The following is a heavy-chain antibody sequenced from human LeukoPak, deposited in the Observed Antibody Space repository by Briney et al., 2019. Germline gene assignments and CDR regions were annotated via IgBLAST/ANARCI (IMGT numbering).Heavy chain of an antibody. CDR1: GGSISSSSYY. V-gene: IGHV4-39*07. Sequence: SETLSLACTVSGGSISSSSYYWGWIRQPPGKGLEWIGSIYYSGSTYYNPSLKSRVTISVDTSKNQFSLKLSSVTAADTAVYYCARFYSSGWYNWFDPWGQGTLVTVSS. D-gene: IGHD6-19*01. J-gene: IGHJ5*02. CDR2: IYYSGST. CDR3: ARFYSSGWYNWFDP.